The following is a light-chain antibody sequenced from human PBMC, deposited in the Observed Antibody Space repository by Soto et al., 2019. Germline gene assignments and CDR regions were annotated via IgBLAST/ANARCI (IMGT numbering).Light chain of an antibody. CDR3: QQYGSLWT. V-gene: IGKV3-20*01. Sequence: EIVLTQSPGTLSLSPGERATLSCRASQSVSSSYSAWYQQKPGQAPRLLIYGASSRATGIPDRFSGSGSGTDFTLTISRLEPEDFAMYYCQQYGSLWTFGQGTKVEIK. CDR1: QSVSSSY. CDR2: GAS. J-gene: IGKJ1*01.